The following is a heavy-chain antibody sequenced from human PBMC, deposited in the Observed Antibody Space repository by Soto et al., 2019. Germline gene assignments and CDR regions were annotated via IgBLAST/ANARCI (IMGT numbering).Heavy chain of an antibody. J-gene: IGHJ6*02. V-gene: IGHV3-23*01. CDR3: AKDRDGAAAGPTKFYGMDV. D-gene: IGHD6-13*01. CDR2: ISGSGDST. CDR1: GFTFSSYA. Sequence: AVGSLRLSCAASGFTFSSYAMSWVRQAPGKGLDWVSVISGSGDSTYYADSVRGRFTISRDNSKNTLYLQMNSLRAEDTAVYYCAKDRDGAAAGPTKFYGMDVWGQGTTVTVSS.